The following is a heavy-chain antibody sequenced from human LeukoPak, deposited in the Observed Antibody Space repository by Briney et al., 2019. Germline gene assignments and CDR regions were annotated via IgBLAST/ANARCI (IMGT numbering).Heavy chain of an antibody. Sequence: TSETLSLTCVVSGGYISSSNWWNWVRQSPGKGLEWIGKIYYTGNSDYNPSLKSRVTISVDIFKNQFSLNLTSVTAADTAVYYCARLPGYSSGWYSHGMDVWGQGTTVTVSS. J-gene: IGHJ6*02. CDR1: GGYISSSNW. V-gene: IGHV4-4*02. CDR3: ARLPGYSSGWYSHGMDV. CDR2: IYYTGNS. D-gene: IGHD6-19*01.